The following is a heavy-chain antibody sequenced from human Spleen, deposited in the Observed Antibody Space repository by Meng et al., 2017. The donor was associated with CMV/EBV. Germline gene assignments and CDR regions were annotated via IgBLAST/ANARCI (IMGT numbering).Heavy chain of an antibody. J-gene: IGHJ4*02. CDR1: GGSISSSNW. CDR3: AREDSAYDSHFDY. CDR2: TYHSGRN. Sequence: QVQLQESGPGLVKPSGTLSLTCAVSGGSISSSNWWSWVRQPPGKGFEWIGQTYHSGRNNYNPSLRSRVTISVDKSKNQFSLKLNSVTAADTAVYYCAREDSAYDSHFDYWGQGTLVTVSS. V-gene: IGHV4-4*02. D-gene: IGHD5-12*01.